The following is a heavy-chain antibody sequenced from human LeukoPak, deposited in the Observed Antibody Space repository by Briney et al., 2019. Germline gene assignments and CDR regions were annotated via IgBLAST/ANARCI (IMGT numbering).Heavy chain of an antibody. D-gene: IGHD2-15*01. V-gene: IGHV3-7*04. CDR2: IKSDGTEK. CDR1: GFTFSGYW. J-gene: IGHJ3*02. CDR3: ARNTRYSLDI. Sequence: PGGSLRLSCAASGFTFSGYWMSWVRQAPGKGLGWVALIKSDGTEKYYVDSVKGRFTISRDNAKNSLYLPMNSLRADDTAVYYCARNTRYSLDIWGQGTVVTVSS.